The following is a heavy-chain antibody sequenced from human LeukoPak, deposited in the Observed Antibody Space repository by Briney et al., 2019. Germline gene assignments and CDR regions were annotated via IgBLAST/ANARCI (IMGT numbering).Heavy chain of an antibody. J-gene: IGHJ4*02. D-gene: IGHD5-12*01. CDR2: IKQDGSEK. V-gene: IGHV3-7*01. CDR3: ASNSGYDSFGFDY. Sequence: GGSLRLSCAASGFTFSSYWMSWVRHAPGNGLEWVANIKQDGSEKYYVDSVKGRFTITRDNAKNSLYLQMNSLRAEDTAVYYCASNSGYDSFGFDYWGQGTLVTVSS. CDR1: GFTFSSYW.